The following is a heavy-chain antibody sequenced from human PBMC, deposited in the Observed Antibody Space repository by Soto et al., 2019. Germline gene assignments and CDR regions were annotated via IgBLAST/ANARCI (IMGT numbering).Heavy chain of an antibody. CDR1: GRSMSSGGYY. Sequence: SETLSLTCSVSGRSMSSGGYYWSWIRQHPGKGLEWIGYIYSSGSTYYNPSLTSRLSISVDSSKNQFSLKLHSVTAADTAVYYCARDSLISMVRSNYYGMDVWGQGTTVSAS. CDR2: IYSSGST. J-gene: IGHJ6*02. V-gene: IGHV4-31*03. D-gene: IGHD3-10*01. CDR3: ARDSLISMVRSNYYGMDV.